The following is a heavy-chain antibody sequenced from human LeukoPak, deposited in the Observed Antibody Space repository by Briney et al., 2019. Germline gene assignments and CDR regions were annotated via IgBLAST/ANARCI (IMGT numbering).Heavy chain of an antibody. J-gene: IGHJ5*02. V-gene: IGHV1-2*02. CDR2: INPNSGGT. CDR3: ARDAIVVVPAAPQYNWFDP. Sequence: ASVKVSCKASGYTFTGYYMHWVRQAPGQGLEWMGWINPNSGGTNYAQKFQGRVTMTRDTSISTAYMELSRLRSDDTAVYYCARDAIVVVPAAPQYNWFDPWGQGTLVTVSS. CDR1: GYTFTGYY. D-gene: IGHD2-2*01.